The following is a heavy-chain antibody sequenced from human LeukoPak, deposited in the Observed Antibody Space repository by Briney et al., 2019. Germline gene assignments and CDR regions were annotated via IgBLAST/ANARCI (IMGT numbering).Heavy chain of an antibody. Sequence: PSETLSLTCTVSGGSISNSNCYWGWVRQPPGKGLEWIGTIYYSGNTYYTPSLKSRVTISVDTSKNQFSLRLSSVTAADTAVYFCMRHEEEDGYNAKPFDFWGQGTLVTVSS. J-gene: IGHJ4*02. D-gene: IGHD5-24*01. CDR2: IYYSGNT. CDR3: MRHEEEDGYNAKPFDF. CDR1: GGSISNSNCY. V-gene: IGHV4-39*01.